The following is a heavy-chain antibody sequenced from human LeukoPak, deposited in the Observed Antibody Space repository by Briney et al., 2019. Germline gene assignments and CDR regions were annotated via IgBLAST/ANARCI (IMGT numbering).Heavy chain of an antibody. V-gene: IGHV1-2*02. J-gene: IGHJ4*02. CDR3: ARDLYPRSNFPVSAFDY. Sequence: ASVKVSCKTSGYSFTGYYIHWVRQAPGQGLEWMGWINPSSGGANYAQKFQGRVTMTRDTSIGTAYMELSSLRSDDAAVYYCARDLYPRSNFPVSAFDYWGQGTLVPVSS. CDR1: GYSFTGYY. CDR2: INPSSGGA. D-gene: IGHD1-14*01.